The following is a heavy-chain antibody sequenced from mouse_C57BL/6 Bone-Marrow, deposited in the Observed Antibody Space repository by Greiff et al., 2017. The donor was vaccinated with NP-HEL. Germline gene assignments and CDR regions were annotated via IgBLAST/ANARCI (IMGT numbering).Heavy chain of an antibody. D-gene: IGHD1-2*01. CDR3: ARQNYGPSGAY. J-gene: IGHJ3*01. CDR2: ISYDGSN. V-gene: IGHV3-6*01. Sequence: EVKLQESGPGLVKPSQSLSLTCSVTGYSITSGYYWNWIRQFPGNKLEWMGYISYDGSNNYNPSLKNRISITRDTSKNQFFLKLNSVTTEDTATYYCARQNYGPSGAYWGQGTLVTVSA. CDR1: GYSITSGYY.